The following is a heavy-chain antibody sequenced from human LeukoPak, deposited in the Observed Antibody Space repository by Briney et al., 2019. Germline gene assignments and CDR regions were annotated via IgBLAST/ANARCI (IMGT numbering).Heavy chain of an antibody. CDR1: GFTFSSYW. Sequence: PGGSLRLSCAASGFTFSSYWMHWVRQAPGKGLVWVSRINSDGSSTSYADSVKGRFTISRDNAKNTLYLQMNSLGAEDTAVYYCARAGRGYYGSGSYYTSWGQGTLVTVSS. CDR3: ARAGRGYYGSGSYYTS. V-gene: IGHV3-74*01. D-gene: IGHD3-10*01. J-gene: IGHJ5*02. CDR2: INSDGSST.